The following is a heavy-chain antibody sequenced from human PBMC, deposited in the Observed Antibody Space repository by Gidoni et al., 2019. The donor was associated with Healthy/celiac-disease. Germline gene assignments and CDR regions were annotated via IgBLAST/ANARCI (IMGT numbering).Heavy chain of an antibody. Sequence: QVQLVQSGSELKKPGASVKVSCKASGYTFTSYAMIWVRQAPGTGLEWMGWINTNPGNPTYAQGFTGRFVFSLDTSVSTAYLQISSLKAEDTAVYYCAREFRGLYYYDSSGYYYIDYWGQGTLVTVSS. CDR1: GYTFTSYA. CDR3: AREFRGLYYYDSSGYYYIDY. D-gene: IGHD3-22*01. J-gene: IGHJ4*02. V-gene: IGHV7-4-1*02. CDR2: INTNPGNP.